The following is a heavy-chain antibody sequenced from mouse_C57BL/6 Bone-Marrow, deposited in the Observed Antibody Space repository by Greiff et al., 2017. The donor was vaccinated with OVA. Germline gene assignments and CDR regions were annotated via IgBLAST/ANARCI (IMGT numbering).Heavy chain of an antibody. D-gene: IGHD1-1*01. CDR1: GYTFTSYG. CDR3: ARDYGSSYNGFAY. V-gene: IGHV1-81*01. Sequence: VKVVESGAELARPGASVKLSCKASGYTFTSYGISWVKQRTGQGLEWIGEIYPRSGNPYYNEKFKGKATLTAYKSSITAYMELRSLTTEDSAVYFCARDYGSSYNGFAYWGQGTLVTVSA. CDR2: IYPRSGNP. J-gene: IGHJ3*01.